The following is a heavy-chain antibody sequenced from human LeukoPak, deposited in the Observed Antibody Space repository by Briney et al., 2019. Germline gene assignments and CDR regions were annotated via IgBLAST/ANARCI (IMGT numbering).Heavy chain of an antibody. V-gene: IGHV3-30-3*01. CDR3: AKDQDTYYDILTGPFDY. Sequence: PGRSLRLSCAASGSTFSSYAMHWVRQAPGKGLEWVAVISYDGSNKYYADSVKGRFTISRDNSKNTLYLQMNSLRAEDTAVYYCAKDQDTYYDILTGPFDYWGQGTLVTVSS. CDR1: GSTFSSYA. CDR2: ISYDGSNK. J-gene: IGHJ4*02. D-gene: IGHD3-9*01.